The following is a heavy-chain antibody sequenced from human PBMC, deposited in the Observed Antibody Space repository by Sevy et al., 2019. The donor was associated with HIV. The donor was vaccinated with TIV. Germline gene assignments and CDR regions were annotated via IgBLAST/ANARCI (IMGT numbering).Heavy chain of an antibody. Sequence: SETLSLTCTVSGGSISSSSYYWGWIRQPPGKGLEWIGSIYYSGSTYYNPSLKSRVTISVDTSKNQFSLKLSSVTAADTAVYYCARLLRDTAMVLEALGALDYWGQGTLVTVSS. CDR2: IYYSGST. V-gene: IGHV4-39*01. CDR1: GGSISSSSYY. D-gene: IGHD5-18*01. CDR3: ARLLRDTAMVLEALGALDY. J-gene: IGHJ4*02.